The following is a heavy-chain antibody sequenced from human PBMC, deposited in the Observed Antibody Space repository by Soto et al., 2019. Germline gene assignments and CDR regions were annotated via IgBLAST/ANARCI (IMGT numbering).Heavy chain of an antibody. D-gene: IGHD3-10*01. Sequence: SETLSLTCAVYGGSFSGYYWSWIRQPPGKGLEWIGEINHSGSTNYNPPLKSRVTISVDTSKNQFSLKLSSVTAADTAVYYCARVSGIYYDGMDVWGQGTTVTVSS. V-gene: IGHV4-34*01. J-gene: IGHJ6*01. CDR2: INHSGST. CDR3: ARVSGIYYDGMDV. CDR1: GGSFSGYY.